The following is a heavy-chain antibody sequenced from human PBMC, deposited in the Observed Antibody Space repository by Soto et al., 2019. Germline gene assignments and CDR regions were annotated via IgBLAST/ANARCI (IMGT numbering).Heavy chain of an antibody. CDR1: GGSISSSSYY. Sequence: ETLSLTCTVSGGSISSSSYYWGWIRQPPGKGLEWIGSIYYSGSTYYNPSLKSRVTISVDTSKNQFSLKLSSVTAADTAVYYCARQGVGPHKRPSGRYYYGMDVWGQGTTVTVSS. CDR2: IYYSGST. D-gene: IGHD1-26*01. V-gene: IGHV4-39*01. CDR3: ARQGVGPHKRPSGRYYYGMDV. J-gene: IGHJ6*02.